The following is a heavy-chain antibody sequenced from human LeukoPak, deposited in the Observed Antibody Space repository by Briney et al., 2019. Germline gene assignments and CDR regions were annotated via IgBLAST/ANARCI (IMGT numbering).Heavy chain of an antibody. Sequence: GGSLRLSCAASGFTFSSYGMHWVRQAPGKGLEWVAVISYDGSNKYYADSVKGRSTISRDNSKNTLYLQMNSLRAEDTAVYYCAKDPTPKETGYSNPFDPWGQGTLVTVSS. CDR1: GFTFSSYG. CDR3: AKDPTPKETGYSNPFDP. J-gene: IGHJ5*02. D-gene: IGHD6-13*01. V-gene: IGHV3-30*18. CDR2: ISYDGSNK.